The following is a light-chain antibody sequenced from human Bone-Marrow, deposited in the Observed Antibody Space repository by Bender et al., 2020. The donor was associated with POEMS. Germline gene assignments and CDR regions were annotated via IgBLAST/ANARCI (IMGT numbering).Light chain of an antibody. CDR2: SSH. Sequence: QSVLTQPPSVSAAPRQRVTISCSGSSSNIGNNAVNWYQHLPGTAPKLLIYSSHRRPSEVPDRFSGSRSGTSASLAISGLQSEDEADYYCAVWDDSLNGWVFGGGTKLTVL. CDR1: SSNIGNNA. V-gene: IGLV1-36*01. CDR3: AVWDDSLNGWV. J-gene: IGLJ3*02.